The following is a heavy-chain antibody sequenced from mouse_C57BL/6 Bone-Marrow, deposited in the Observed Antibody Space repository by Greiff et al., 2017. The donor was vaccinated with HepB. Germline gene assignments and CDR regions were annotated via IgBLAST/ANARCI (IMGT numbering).Heavy chain of an antibody. Sequence: QVQLQQSGPELVKPGASVKISCKASGYAFSSSWMNWVKQRPGKGLEWIGRIYPGDGDTNYNGKFKGKATLTADKSSSTAYMQLSSLTSEDSAVYFCARDSHYYGSRDWFAYWGQGTLVTVSA. CDR1: GYAFSSSW. J-gene: IGHJ3*01. CDR3: ARDSHYYGSRDWFAY. V-gene: IGHV1-82*01. CDR2: IYPGDGDT. D-gene: IGHD1-1*01.